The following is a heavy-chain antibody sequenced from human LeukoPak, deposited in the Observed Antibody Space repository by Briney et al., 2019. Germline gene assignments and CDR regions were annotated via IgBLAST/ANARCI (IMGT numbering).Heavy chain of an antibody. CDR3: ARVGQGGYVDY. CDR1: GGSISSYY. Sequence: PSETLSLTCTVSGGSISSYYWSWIRQPPGKGLEWIGYIDYSGSTNYNPSLKSRVTISVDTSKNQFSLKLSSVTAADTAVYYCARVGQGGYVDYWGQGTLVTVSS. D-gene: IGHD2-15*01. J-gene: IGHJ4*02. V-gene: IGHV4-59*01. CDR2: IDYSGST.